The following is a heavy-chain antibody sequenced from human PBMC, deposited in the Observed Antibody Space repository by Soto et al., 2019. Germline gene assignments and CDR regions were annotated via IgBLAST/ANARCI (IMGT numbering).Heavy chain of an antibody. V-gene: IGHV4-34*01. CDR3: ARGGSNDWQVAFDI. D-gene: IGHD3-9*01. CDR2: NNNSGNN. J-gene: IGHJ3*02. Sequence: SETLSLTCVVSGGSFSTYYYNWIRQSPGKGLEWIGENNNSGNNYYTPSLKSRITMSLDTSKNQFSLKLTSGTAADTAVYYCARGGSNDWQVAFDIWGQGTMVTVSS. CDR1: GGSFSTYY.